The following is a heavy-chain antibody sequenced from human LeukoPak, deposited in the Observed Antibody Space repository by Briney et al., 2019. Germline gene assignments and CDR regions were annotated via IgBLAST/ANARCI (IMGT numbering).Heavy chain of an antibody. CDR2: INHSGST. J-gene: IGHJ4*02. CDR3: ARRFDY. V-gene: IGHV4-34*01. CDR1: GGSISSYY. Sequence: KPSETLSLTCTVSGGSISSYYWSWIRQPPGKGLEWIGEINHSGSTNYNPSLKSRVTISVDTSKNQFSLKLSSVTAADTAVYYCARRFDYWGQGTLVTVSS.